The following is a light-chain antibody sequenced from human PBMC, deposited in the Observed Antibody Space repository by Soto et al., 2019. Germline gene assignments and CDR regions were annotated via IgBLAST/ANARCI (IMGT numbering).Light chain of an antibody. V-gene: IGKV3-20*01. CDR2: GAS. CDR1: QSVSSSY. J-gene: IGKJ4*01. CDR3: QQYGSSPQA. Sequence: EIVLTQSPGTLSLSPGERATLSCRASQSVSSSYLAWYQQKPGQAPRLLIYGASSRATSIPDRFSGSGAATVFTLTISRLAPEDFAVYYCQQYGSSPQAFGGGTKVEIK.